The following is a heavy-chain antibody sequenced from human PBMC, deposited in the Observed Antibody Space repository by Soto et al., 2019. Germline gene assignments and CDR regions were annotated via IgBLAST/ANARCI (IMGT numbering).Heavy chain of an antibody. Sequence: SVKVSCKASGGTFSSYAISWVRQAPGQGLEWMGGIIPIFGTANYAQKFQGRVTITADESTSTAYMELSSLRSEDPAVYYCARDSGPSYGDYLIDYWGQGTLVTVSS. CDR3: ARDSGPSYGDYLIDY. CDR1: GGTFSSYA. CDR2: IIPIFGTA. V-gene: IGHV1-69*13. J-gene: IGHJ4*02. D-gene: IGHD4-17*01.